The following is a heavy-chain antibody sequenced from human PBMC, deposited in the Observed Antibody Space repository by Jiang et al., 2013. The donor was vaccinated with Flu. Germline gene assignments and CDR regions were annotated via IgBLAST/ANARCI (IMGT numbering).Heavy chain of an antibody. J-gene: IGHJ6*02. V-gene: IGHV3-9*01. CDR1: GFTFDDYA. Sequence: AASGFTFDDYAMHWVRQAPGKGLEWVSGISWNSGSIGYADSVKGRFTISRDNAKNSLYLQMNSLRAEDTALYYCAKAYCSSTSCRYYYYYGMDVWGQGTTVTVSS. D-gene: IGHD2-2*01. CDR3: AKAYCSSTSCRYYYYYGMDV. CDR2: ISWNSGSI.